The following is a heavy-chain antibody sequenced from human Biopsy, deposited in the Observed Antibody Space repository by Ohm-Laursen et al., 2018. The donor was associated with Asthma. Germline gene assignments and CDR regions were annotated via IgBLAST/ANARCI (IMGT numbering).Heavy chain of an antibody. Sequence: GTLSLTCSLSSGSGGYMRSGNYYWGWIRQPPGKGLEWIGSISYTGSTSYNASLKSRVTISVDTSKNQFSLNLNSVTAADTALYYCARHWNWGSFFDFWGQGSLVTVSS. J-gene: IGHJ4*02. D-gene: IGHD7-27*01. CDR1: SGSGGYMRSGNYY. V-gene: IGHV4-39*01. CDR3: ARHWNWGSFFDF. CDR2: ISYTGST.